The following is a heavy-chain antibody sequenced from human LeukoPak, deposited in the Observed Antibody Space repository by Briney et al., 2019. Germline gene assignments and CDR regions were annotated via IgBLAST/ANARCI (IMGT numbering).Heavy chain of an antibody. CDR3: ARHDSSGWYDDYFDY. CDR1: GYSISSGYY. Sequence: PSETLSLTCAVSGYSISSGYYWGWIRQPPGKGLEWIGSIYHSGSTYYNPSLKSRVTISVDTSQNQFSLKLSSVTAADTAVYYCARHDSSGWYDDYFDYWGQGTLVTVSS. CDR2: IYHSGST. V-gene: IGHV4-38-2*01. J-gene: IGHJ4*02. D-gene: IGHD6-19*01.